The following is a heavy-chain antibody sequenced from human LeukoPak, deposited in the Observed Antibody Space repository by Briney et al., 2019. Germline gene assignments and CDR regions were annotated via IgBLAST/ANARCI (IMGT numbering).Heavy chain of an antibody. J-gene: IGHJ5*02. CDR1: GFTLSNYA. Sequence: GRSLRLSCAASGFTLSNYAMHWVRQAPGKGLEWVAVISYDGSTEYYADSVKGRFTISRDDAKNSLYLQMNSLRAEDTAVYYCAKVPRQHDNWFDPWGQGTLVTVSS. CDR2: ISYDGSTE. D-gene: IGHD6-13*01. V-gene: IGHV3-30-3*01. CDR3: AKVPRQHDNWFDP.